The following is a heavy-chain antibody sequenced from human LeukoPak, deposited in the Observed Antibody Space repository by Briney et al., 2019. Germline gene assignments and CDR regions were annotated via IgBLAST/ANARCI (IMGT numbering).Heavy chain of an antibody. Sequence: SETLSHTCAVYGGSFSGYYWSWIRQPPGKGLEWIGEINHSGSTNYNPSLKSRVTISVDTSKNQFSLKLSSVTAADTAVYYCARAGGYSYGQRRYFDYWGQGTLVTVSS. CDR2: INHSGST. J-gene: IGHJ4*02. CDR1: GGSFSGYY. V-gene: IGHV4-34*01. CDR3: ARAGGYSYGQRRYFDY. D-gene: IGHD5-18*01.